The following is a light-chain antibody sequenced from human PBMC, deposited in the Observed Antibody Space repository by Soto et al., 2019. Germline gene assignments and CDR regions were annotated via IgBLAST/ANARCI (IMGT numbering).Light chain of an antibody. CDR1: QSVSSS. V-gene: IGKV3-20*01. Sequence: IVLTQSPGTLSLSPGERVTLSCRASQSVSSSFAWYQQKHGQAPRLLIYGASSRATGIPDRFSGSGSGTDFTLTISRLEPEDFAVYYCQQYVDSPLTFGGGTKVEIK. J-gene: IGKJ4*01. CDR3: QQYVDSPLT. CDR2: GAS.